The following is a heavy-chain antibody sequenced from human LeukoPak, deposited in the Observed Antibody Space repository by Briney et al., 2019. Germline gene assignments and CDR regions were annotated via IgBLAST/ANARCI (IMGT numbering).Heavy chain of an antibody. CDR2: IKSIADGGTT. Sequence: GGSLRLSCAASGFTFTNAWMSWVRQAPGKGLEWVGRIKSIADGGTTDYAAPVKGRFTISRDDSKNTLYLQMNSLKTEDTAVYYCTTDLDCSSTSCLDYWGQGTLVTVSS. V-gene: IGHV3-15*01. J-gene: IGHJ4*02. D-gene: IGHD2-2*01. CDR3: TTDLDCSSTSCLDY. CDR1: GFTFTNAW.